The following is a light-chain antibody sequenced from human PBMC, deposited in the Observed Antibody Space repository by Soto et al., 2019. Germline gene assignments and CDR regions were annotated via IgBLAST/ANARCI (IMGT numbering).Light chain of an antibody. CDR3: QYRTT. J-gene: IGKJ5*01. CDR2: DAS. Sequence: EIVLTQSPATLSLSPGERATLSCRASQSISNYLAWYQHKPGQAPRLLIDDASSRATGIPARFSGSGSGTDFTRTISSLEPEDFAVYYCQYRTTFGQGTRLEIK. V-gene: IGKV3-11*01. CDR1: QSISNY.